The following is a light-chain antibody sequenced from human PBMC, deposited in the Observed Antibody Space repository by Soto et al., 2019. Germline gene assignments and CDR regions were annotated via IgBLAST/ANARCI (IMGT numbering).Light chain of an antibody. Sequence: EIVLTQSPATQSLSPGERATLSCRASQSVDIYLAWYRQIPGQAPRLLIYDASNRATGIPDGFSGGGSGTDFTLTISSLEPEDFAIYYCQQRSNLPPTFGQGTRLEIK. CDR2: DAS. V-gene: IGKV3-11*01. CDR3: QQRSNLPPT. J-gene: IGKJ5*01. CDR1: QSVDIY.